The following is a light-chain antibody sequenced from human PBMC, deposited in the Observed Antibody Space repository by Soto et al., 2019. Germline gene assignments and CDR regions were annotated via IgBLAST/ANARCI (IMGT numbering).Light chain of an antibody. J-gene: IGLJ1*01. V-gene: IGLV2-23*02. CDR3: CSYAGSSTYG. CDR1: SSDVGSYNL. CDR2: EVS. Sequence: QSVLAQPASVSGSPGQSITISCTGTSSDVGSYNLVSWYQQHPGKAHKLMIYEVSKRPSGVSNRFSGSKSGNTASLTISGLQAEDEADYYCCSYAGSSTYGFGTGTKVTVL.